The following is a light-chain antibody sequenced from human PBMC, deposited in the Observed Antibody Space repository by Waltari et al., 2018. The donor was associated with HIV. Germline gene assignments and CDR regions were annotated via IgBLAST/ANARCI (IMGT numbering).Light chain of an antibody. V-gene: IGLV2-8*01. CDR1: HSDICDYNY. CDR2: EVT. J-gene: IGLJ2*01. Sequence: QSALPQSPSASGSPRQSVTISCTGAHSDICDYNYVSWYQQHSDRPPKLIIFEVTKRPSGVPDRFSGSKSGNTASLFVSGLQPEDEATYFCSSFAGTHKLFGGGTKLTVL. CDR3: SSFAGTHKL.